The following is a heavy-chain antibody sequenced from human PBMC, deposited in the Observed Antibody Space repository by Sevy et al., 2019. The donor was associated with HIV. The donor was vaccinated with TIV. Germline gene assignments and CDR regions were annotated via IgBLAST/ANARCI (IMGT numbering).Heavy chain of an antibody. D-gene: IGHD5-18*01. CDR3: ASPGGYRYGSLLDN. CDR2: INPNSGDT. Sequence: ASVKVSCKASGYTFTDYFMHWVRQAPGQGLEWMAWINPNSGDTKYAQKFQGRVTVTRDTSIRTAYMELSRLRVDDTAVYYCASPGGYRYGSLLDNWGQRTLVTVSS. CDR1: GYTFTDYF. J-gene: IGHJ4*02. V-gene: IGHV1-2*02.